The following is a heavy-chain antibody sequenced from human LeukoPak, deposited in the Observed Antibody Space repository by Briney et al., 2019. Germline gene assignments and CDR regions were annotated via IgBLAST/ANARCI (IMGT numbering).Heavy chain of an antibody. CDR1: GFSFPSYW. CDR2: IYPGDSDT. V-gene: IGHV5-51*01. Sequence: GGSLRLSCAASGFSFPSYWIGWVRQMPGKGLEWMGIIYPGDSDTRYGPSFQGQVTISADKSISTAYLQWSSLMASDTAMYYCARLKDHTIDYWGQGTLVTVSS. J-gene: IGHJ4*02. D-gene: IGHD1-14*01. CDR3: ARLKDHTIDY.